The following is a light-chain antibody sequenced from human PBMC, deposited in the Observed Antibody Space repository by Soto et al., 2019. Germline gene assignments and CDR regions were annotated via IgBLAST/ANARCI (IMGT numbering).Light chain of an antibody. CDR2: DAS. Sequence: EFVLTQSPATLSLSPWEGASLSCLASQSVGTYMAWYQHKPGQPPRLLIYDASKRATGIPARFSGSGSGTNFTFTISSLEPADFALYFCQLRSSWPPYTFAQGTKVEMK. J-gene: IGKJ2*01. CDR1: QSVGTY. V-gene: IGKV3-11*01. CDR3: QLRSSWPPYT.